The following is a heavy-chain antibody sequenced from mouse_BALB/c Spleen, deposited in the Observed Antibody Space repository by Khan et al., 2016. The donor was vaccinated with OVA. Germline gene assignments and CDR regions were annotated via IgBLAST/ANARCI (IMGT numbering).Heavy chain of an antibody. J-gene: IGHJ3*01. Sequence: VQLQESGAELVRPGVSVKISCKGSGYTFTDFSMHWVKRSHAKSLEWIGVISTYYGDSIYNQNFKDKATLTVEKSSSTAYMELARLTSEDSAIYYCAEGSGNYRFAYWGQGTLVTVSA. CDR1: GYTFTDFS. D-gene: IGHD2-1*01. CDR3: AEGSGNYRFAY. V-gene: IGHV1S137*01. CDR2: ISTYYGDS.